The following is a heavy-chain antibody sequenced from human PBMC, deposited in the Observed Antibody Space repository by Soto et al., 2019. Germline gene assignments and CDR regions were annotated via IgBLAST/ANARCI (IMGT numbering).Heavy chain of an antibody. CDR1: GYTFTSYA. V-gene: IGHV1-3*01. Sequence: ASVKVSGKASGYTFTSYAMHWVRQAPGQRLEWMGWINAGNGNTKYSQKFQGRVTITRDTSASTAYMEPSSLRSEDTAVYYCARSIVVVTALDYWGQGTLVTVSS. J-gene: IGHJ4*02. CDR3: ARSIVVVTALDY. D-gene: IGHD2-21*02. CDR2: INAGNGNT.